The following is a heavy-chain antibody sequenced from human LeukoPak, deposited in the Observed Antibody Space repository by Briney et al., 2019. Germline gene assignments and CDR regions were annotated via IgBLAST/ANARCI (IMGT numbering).Heavy chain of an antibody. J-gene: IGHJ4*01. V-gene: IGHV3-64*01. CDR3: ARGNVVGATRPFDY. D-gene: IGHD1-26*01. CDR1: GFTFSNYA. CDR2: IGSNGDST. Sequence: GGSLRLSCAGSGFTFSNYAMYRVRQAPGKGLENVAGIGSNGDSTYYANSVKGRFTISRDNSKNTLFLQMGSLRAEDMAVYYCARGNVVGATRPFDYWGQGTLVTVSS.